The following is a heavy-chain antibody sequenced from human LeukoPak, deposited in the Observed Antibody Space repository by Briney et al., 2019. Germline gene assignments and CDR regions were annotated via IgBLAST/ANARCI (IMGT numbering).Heavy chain of an antibody. D-gene: IGHD5-12*01. CDR1: GFTFSSYA. CDR2: ISYDGSNK. CDR3: ARARWLRLYDAFDI. V-gene: IGHV3-30-3*01. J-gene: IGHJ3*02. Sequence: PGRSLRLSCAASGFTFSSYAMHWVRQAPGKGLEWGADISYDGSNKYYADSVKGRFTISRDNSKNTLYLQMNSLRAEDTAVYYCARARWLRLYDAFDIWGQGTMVTVSS.